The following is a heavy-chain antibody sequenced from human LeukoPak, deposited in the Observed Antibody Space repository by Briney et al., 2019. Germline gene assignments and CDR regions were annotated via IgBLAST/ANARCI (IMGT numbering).Heavy chain of an antibody. D-gene: IGHD3-22*01. J-gene: IGHJ5*02. V-gene: IGHV4-4*02. Sequence: PSETLSLTCAVSGGSITNNDWWSWVRQPPGKGLEWIASVYSSGNTYYKPSLQSRLTISLDTSKNQFSLKVSSVTAAGTAVYYCARAGTYDSLISWGQGTLVTVSS. CDR1: GGSITNNDW. CDR3: ARAGTYDSLIS. CDR2: VYSSGNT.